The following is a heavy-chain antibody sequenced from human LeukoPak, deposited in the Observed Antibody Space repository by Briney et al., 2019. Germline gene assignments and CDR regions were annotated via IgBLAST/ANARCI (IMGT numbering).Heavy chain of an antibody. CDR2: ISGSGGST. CDR3: AKDQHYYDSSGYYTDYFQH. Sequence: GGSLRLSCAASGFTFSSYAMSWVRQAPGKGLEWVSAISGSGGSTYYADSVKGRFTISRDNSKNTLYLQMNSLRAEDTAVYYCAKDQHYYDSSGYYTDYFQHWGQSTLVTVSS. D-gene: IGHD3-22*01. CDR1: GFTFSSYA. J-gene: IGHJ1*01. V-gene: IGHV3-23*01.